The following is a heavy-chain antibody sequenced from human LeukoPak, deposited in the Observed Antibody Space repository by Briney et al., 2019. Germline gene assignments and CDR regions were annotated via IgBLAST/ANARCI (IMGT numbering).Heavy chain of an antibody. CDR3: ARDSAYNAFDI. J-gene: IGHJ3*02. CDR2: INEEGSVK. Sequence: GGSLRLSCAASGLKFSRSWMTWVRQASGEGLEWLGNINEEGSVKNYVGSVKGRFTISRDNAKNSFYLQMNSLSAEDTAVYYCARDSAYNAFDIWGQGTMVTVAS. CDR1: GLKFSRSW. V-gene: IGHV3-7*01. D-gene: IGHD5-12*01.